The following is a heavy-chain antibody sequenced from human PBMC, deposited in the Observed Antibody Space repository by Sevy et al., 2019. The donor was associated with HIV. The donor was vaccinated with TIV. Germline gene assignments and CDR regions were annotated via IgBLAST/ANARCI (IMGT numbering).Heavy chain of an antibody. CDR2: IYYSGST. CDR1: GGSISNYF. V-gene: IGHV4-59*01. CDR3: ARESIGAVGDFDY. D-gene: IGHD6-13*01. J-gene: IGHJ4*02. Sequence: SETLSLTCTVSGGSISNYFWSWIRQPPGKGLEWIGYIYYSGSTNYNPSLKSRVTISVETSKNQFSLKLSSVTAAATAVYYCARESIGAVGDFDYWGQGTLVTVSS.